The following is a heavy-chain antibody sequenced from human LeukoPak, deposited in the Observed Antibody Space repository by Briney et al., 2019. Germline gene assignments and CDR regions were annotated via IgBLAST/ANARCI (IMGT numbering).Heavy chain of an antibody. CDR1: GFTFSSYW. Sequence: GGSLRLSCAASGFTFSSYWMSWVRQAPGEGLEWVANIKQDGSEKYYVDSVKGRFTISRDNAKNSLYLQMNSLRAEDTAVYYCAKGVGTSYHYHMDVWGKGTTVIVSS. D-gene: IGHD1-26*01. J-gene: IGHJ6*03. CDR3: AKGVGTSYHYHMDV. CDR2: IKQDGSEK. V-gene: IGHV3-7*01.